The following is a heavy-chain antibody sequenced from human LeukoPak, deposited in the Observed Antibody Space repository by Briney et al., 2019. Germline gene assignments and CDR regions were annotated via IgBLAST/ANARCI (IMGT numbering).Heavy chain of an antibody. J-gene: IGHJ4*02. D-gene: IGHD6-19*01. CDR2: IYYSGST. CDR3: ASLSDSSLFGY. CDR1: GGSISSSSYY. V-gene: IGHV4-39*01. Sequence: SETLSLTCTVSGGSISSSSYYWGWIRQPPGKGLEWIGSIYYSGSTYYNPSLKSRVTISVDTSKNQFSLKLSSVTAADTAVYYCASLSDSSLFGYWGQGTLVTVSS.